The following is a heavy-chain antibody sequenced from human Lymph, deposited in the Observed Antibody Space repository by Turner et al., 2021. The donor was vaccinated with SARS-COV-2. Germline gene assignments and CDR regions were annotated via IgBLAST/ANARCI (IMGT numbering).Heavy chain of an antibody. CDR3: ARGRLDSYSGSYYSWFEA. V-gene: IGHV1-69*04. D-gene: IGHD1-26*01. CDR1: RRTFGSSA. J-gene: IGHJ5*02. CDR2: INPILGIA. Sequence: QVQLVQSGAEVKKPGSSVKFSCKTSRRTFGSSASNWVRQARGQGLEWMGRINPILGIANYAQKVQGRVTTTADKSTITAYMGLSSLRSEDTDVYYCARGRLDSYSGSYYSWFEAWGQGTLVTVSS.